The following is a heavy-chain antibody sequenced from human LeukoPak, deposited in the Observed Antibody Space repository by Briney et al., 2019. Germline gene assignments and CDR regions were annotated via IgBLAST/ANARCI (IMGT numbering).Heavy chain of an antibody. V-gene: IGHV4-39*07. J-gene: IGHJ4*02. Sequence: SEALSLTCTVSGGSITSSSYYWGWIRQPPGKGLEWIGSIYYSGSTYYNPSLKSRVTISVDTSKNQFSLKLSSVTAADTAVYYCATDNYDSSGLPFDYWGQGTLVTVSS. D-gene: IGHD3-22*01. CDR1: GGSITSSSYY. CDR2: IYYSGST. CDR3: ATDNYDSSGLPFDY.